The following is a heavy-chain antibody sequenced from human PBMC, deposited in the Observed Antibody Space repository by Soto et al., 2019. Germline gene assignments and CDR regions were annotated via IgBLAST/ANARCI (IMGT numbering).Heavy chain of an antibody. Sequence: EVQLLESGGGLVQPGGSLRLSCAASGFTFSSYAMSWVRQAPGKGLEWVSAISGSGGSTYYADSVKGRFTISRDNSKNTLYLQMNSLRAEDTAVYYCAIAPTYNSGGSYFDYWGQGTLVTVSS. CDR1: GFTFSSYA. CDR2: ISGSGGST. D-gene: IGHD3-10*01. CDR3: AIAPTYNSGGSYFDY. V-gene: IGHV3-23*01. J-gene: IGHJ4*02.